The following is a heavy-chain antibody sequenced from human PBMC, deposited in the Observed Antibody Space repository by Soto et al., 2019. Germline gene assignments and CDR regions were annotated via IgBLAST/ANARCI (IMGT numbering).Heavy chain of an antibody. J-gene: IGHJ4*02. CDR2: ISGSGGST. Sequence: PGESLKISCAASGFTFSSYAMSWVRQAPGKGLEWVSAISGSGGSTYYADSVKGRFTISRDNSKNTLYLQMNSLRAEDTAVYYCAKDAYDSSGYCYDYWGQGTLVTVSS. CDR1: GFTFSSYA. D-gene: IGHD3-22*01. CDR3: AKDAYDSSGYCYDY. V-gene: IGHV3-23*01.